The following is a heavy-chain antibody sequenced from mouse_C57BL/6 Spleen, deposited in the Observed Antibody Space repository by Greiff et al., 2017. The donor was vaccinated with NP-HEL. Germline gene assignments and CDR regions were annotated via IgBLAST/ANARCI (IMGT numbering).Heavy chain of an antibody. CDR1: GYTFTNYW. CDR2: IYPGGGYT. J-gene: IGHJ3*01. Sequence: VQLQESGAELVRPGTSVKMSCKASGYTFTNYWIGWAKQRPGHGLEWIGDIYPGGGYTNYNEKFKGKATLTADKSSSTAYMQFSSLTSEDSAIYYCARSDDGYDGGPWFAYWGQGTLVTVSA. D-gene: IGHD2-2*01. V-gene: IGHV1-63*01. CDR3: ARSDDGYDGGPWFAY.